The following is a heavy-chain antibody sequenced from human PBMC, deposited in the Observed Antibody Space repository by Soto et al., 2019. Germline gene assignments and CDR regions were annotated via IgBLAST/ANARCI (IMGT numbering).Heavy chain of an antibody. CDR2: IYYSGST. J-gene: IGHJ4*02. CDR3: AREVNGDDYFDY. V-gene: IGHV4-39*07. D-gene: IGHD4-17*01. Sequence: SETLSLTCTVSGGSISSSGYYWGWIRQPPGKGLEWIGSIYYSGSTYYNPSLKSRVTISVDTSKNQFSLKLSSVTAADTAVYYCAREVNGDDYFDYWGQGTLVTVSS. CDR1: GGSISSSGYY.